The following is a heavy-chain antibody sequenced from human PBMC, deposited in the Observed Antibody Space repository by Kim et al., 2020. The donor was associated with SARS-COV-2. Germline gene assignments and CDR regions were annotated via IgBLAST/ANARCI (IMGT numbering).Heavy chain of an antibody. Sequence: SETLSLTCTVSGGSISSSSYYWGWIRQPPGKGLEWIGSIYYSGSTYYNPSLKSRVTISVDTSKNQFSLKLSSVTAADTAVYYCARSVAVAVQEDYWGQGTLVTVSS. J-gene: IGHJ4*02. D-gene: IGHD6-19*01. V-gene: IGHV4-39*01. CDR1: GGSISSSSYY. CDR2: IYYSGST. CDR3: ARSVAVAVQEDY.